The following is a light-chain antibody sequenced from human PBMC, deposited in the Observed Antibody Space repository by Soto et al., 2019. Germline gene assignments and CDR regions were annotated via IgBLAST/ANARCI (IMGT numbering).Light chain of an antibody. CDR1: QSVGSY. J-gene: IGKJ2*01. CDR3: QQRSGWRT. CDR2: DAS. V-gene: IGKV3-11*01. Sequence: EIVLTQSPATLSLSPGERATLSCRASQSVGSYLAWYQQKAGQAPRLLIYDASNRVTGIPDRFGGSGSGTDFTLTITSLAPEDFADYYCQQRSGWRTFGQGTKLEIK.